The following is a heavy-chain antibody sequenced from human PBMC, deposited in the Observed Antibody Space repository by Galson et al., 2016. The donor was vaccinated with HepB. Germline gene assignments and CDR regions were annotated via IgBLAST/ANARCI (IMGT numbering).Heavy chain of an antibody. CDR2: ISMSGSTK. CDR1: GFTFSDHY. V-gene: IGHV3-11*01. CDR3: ARVLFGQRLVQTLDY. D-gene: IGHD6-13*01. J-gene: IGHJ4*02. Sequence: SLRLSCAASGFTFSDHYMSWIRQAPGKGLEWISYISMSGSTKYYADSVKGRFTISRDNARNSLYLQMNSLRANDTAVYYCARVLFGQRLVQTLDYWGQGILVTVSS.